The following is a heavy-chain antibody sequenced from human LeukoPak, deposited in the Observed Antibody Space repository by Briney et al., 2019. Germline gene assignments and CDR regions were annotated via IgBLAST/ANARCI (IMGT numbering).Heavy chain of an antibody. CDR2: FDPEDGET. J-gene: IGHJ4*02. CDR3: ATGRPVDYYDSSGYPRREIDY. D-gene: IGHD3-22*01. Sequence: ASVKVSCKVSGYTLTELSMHWVRQAPGKGLEWMGGFDPEDGETIYAQKFQGRVTMTEDTSTDTAYMELSSLRSEDTAVYYCATGRPVDYYDSSGYPRREIDYWGQGTLVTVSS. V-gene: IGHV1-24*01. CDR1: GYTLTELS.